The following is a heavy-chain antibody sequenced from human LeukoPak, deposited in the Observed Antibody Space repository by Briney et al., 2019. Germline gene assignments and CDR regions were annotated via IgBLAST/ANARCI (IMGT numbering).Heavy chain of an antibody. D-gene: IGHD3-16*01. V-gene: IGHV3-30*03. CDR2: ISYDGSNK. CDR1: GFTFRSYG. Sequence: PGGSLRLSCAASGFTFRSYGMHWVRQAPGKGLEWVAVISYDGSNKYYADSVKGRFTISRDNSKNTLYLQMNSLRAEDTAVYYCASLGDYVWGSYLDAFDIWGQGTMVTVSS. J-gene: IGHJ3*02. CDR3: ASLGDYVWGSYLDAFDI.